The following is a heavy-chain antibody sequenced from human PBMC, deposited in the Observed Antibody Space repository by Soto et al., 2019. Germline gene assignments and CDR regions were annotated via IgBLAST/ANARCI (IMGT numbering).Heavy chain of an antibody. D-gene: IGHD6-13*01. CDR1: GFTFSSYS. CDR3: ARSLKGPHAMFFPSSSERFWFDP. CDR2: ISSSSSYI. J-gene: IGHJ5*02. V-gene: IGHV3-21*01. Sequence: TGGSLRLSCAASGFTFSSYSMNWVRQAPGKGLEWVSSISSSSSYIYYADSVKGRFTISRDNAKNSLYLQMNSLRAEDTAVYYCARSLKGPHAMFFPSSSERFWFDPWGQGTLVTVS.